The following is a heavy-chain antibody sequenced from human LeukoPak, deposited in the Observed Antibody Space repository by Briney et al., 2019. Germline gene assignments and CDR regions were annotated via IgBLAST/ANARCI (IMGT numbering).Heavy chain of an antibody. D-gene: IGHD4-17*01. V-gene: IGHV1-18*04. J-gene: IGHJ3*02. CDR3: ARDVGDGRLYDAFDI. CDR1: GYTFTSYG. Sequence: ASVKVSCTASGYTFTSYGISWVRQAPGQGLEWMGWISAYNGNTNYAQKLQGRVTMTTDTSTSTAYMELRSLRSDDTAVYYCARDVGDGRLYDAFDIWGQGTMVTVSS. CDR2: ISAYNGNT.